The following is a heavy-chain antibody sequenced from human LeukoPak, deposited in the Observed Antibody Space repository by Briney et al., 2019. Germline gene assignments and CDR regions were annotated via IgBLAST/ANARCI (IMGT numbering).Heavy chain of an antibody. D-gene: IGHD6-19*01. CDR3: ARRLLKKYSSGWILPPYHSRPTYYFDY. CDR2: VYHSGST. Sequence: SSETLSLTCTVSGGSISSYFWSWIRQPPGKGLEWIGYVYHSGSTNYNPSLMSRVTISIDTSKNQFSLKLSSVTAADTAVYYCARRLLKKYSSGWILPPYHSRPTYYFDYWGQGTLVTVSS. CDR1: GGSISSYF. J-gene: IGHJ4*02. V-gene: IGHV4-59*12.